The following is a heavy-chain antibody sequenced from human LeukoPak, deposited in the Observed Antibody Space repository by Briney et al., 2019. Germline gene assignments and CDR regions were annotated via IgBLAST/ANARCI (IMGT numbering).Heavy chain of an antibody. D-gene: IGHD4/OR15-4a*01. CDR2: ISSWSSTI. CDR1: GFTFSSYS. Sequence: GGSLRLSCAASGFTFSSYSMQCVRRAPGRGLEWVSYISSWSSTIYYADSVKGRFTISRDNAKNSLYLQMNSLRDEDTAVSYCARVRYFDYWGQGTLVTVSS. V-gene: IGHV3-48*02. J-gene: IGHJ4*02. CDR3: ARVRYFDY.